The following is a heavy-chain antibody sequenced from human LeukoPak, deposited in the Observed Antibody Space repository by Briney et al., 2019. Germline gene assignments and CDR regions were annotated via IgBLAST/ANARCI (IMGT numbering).Heavy chain of an antibody. Sequence: PGGTLRLSCADSGFTFSNYGMSWVRQAPGKGLEWIGNIYYSGSTYYNPSLKSRVTISVDTSKNQFSLKLSSVTAADTAVYYCARREPHGDYGGKIRYYYYMDVWGKGTTITISS. D-gene: IGHD4-23*01. J-gene: IGHJ6*03. CDR2: IYYSGST. CDR1: GFTFSNYG. V-gene: IGHV4-38-2*01. CDR3: ARREPHGDYGGKIRYYYYMDV.